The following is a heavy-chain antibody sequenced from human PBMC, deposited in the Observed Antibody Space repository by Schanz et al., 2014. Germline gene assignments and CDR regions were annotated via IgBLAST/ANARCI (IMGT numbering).Heavy chain of an antibody. CDR2: ISYDGNTK. D-gene: IGHD3-3*01. Sequence: QVQLVESGGGVVQPGGSLRLSCAASGFTFNSYAFHWVRQAPGKGLEWVALISYDGNTKYYADSVKGRFTISRDNSKNTLYLQMNSLRADDTAVYYCARDLLVSHYEFWSGNDYWGQGTLXTVSS. CDR3: ARDLLVSHYEFWSGNDY. J-gene: IGHJ4*02. V-gene: IGHV3-30-3*01. CDR1: GFTFNSYA.